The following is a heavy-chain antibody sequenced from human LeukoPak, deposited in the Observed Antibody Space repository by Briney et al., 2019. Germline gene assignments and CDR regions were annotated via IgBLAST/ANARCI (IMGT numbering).Heavy chain of an antibody. J-gene: IGHJ6*02. Sequence: SETLSLTCTVSGGSISSYYWSWIRQPPGKGLEWIGSIYHSGSTYYNPSLKSRVTISVDASKNQFSLKLSSVTAADTAVYYCARDSSGGVLYGMDVWGQGTTVTVSS. CDR1: GGSISSYY. V-gene: IGHV4-59*12. D-gene: IGHD3-16*01. CDR2: IYHSGST. CDR3: ARDSSGGVLYGMDV.